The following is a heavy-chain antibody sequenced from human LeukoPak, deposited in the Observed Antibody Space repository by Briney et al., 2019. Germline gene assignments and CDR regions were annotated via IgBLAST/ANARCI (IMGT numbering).Heavy chain of an antibody. CDR1: GGSLSDGVYY. D-gene: IGHD2-15*01. CDR2: IYYSGST. Sequence: PSETLSLTCTVSGGSLSDGVYYWSWIRQHPGKGLEWIGYIYYSGSTYYSPSLKSRLTMSVDTSKNQFSLKLSSVTAADTAVYYCARDLGGGSFDFWGQGTLVTVSS. CDR3: ARDLGGGSFDF. J-gene: IGHJ4*02. V-gene: IGHV4-31*03.